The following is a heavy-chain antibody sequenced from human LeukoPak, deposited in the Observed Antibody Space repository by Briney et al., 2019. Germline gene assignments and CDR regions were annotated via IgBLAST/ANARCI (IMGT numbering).Heavy chain of an antibody. D-gene: IGHD1-1*01. CDR1: GFSFRDYY. V-gene: IGHV3-11*01. J-gene: IGHJ3*02. Sequence: GGSLRLSCAASGFSFRDYYMTWIRQAPGKGLEWVSYISSTGSTTYYADSVKGRFTISRDNAKNSLSLQMNSLRAEDTAVYYCARASNWNDPFFDIWGQGIMVTVSS. CDR2: ISSTGSTT. CDR3: ARASNWNDPFFDI.